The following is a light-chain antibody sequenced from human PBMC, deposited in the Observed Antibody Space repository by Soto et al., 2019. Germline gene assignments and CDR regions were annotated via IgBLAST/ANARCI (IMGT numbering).Light chain of an antibody. CDR1: QDISNY. J-gene: IGKJ5*01. V-gene: IGKV1-27*01. CDR2: AAS. CDR3: QKYNRAPIT. Sequence: DIQMTQSPSSLSASLGDRVTITCRASQDISNYLAWYQQKPGKVPKLLIYAASTLQSGVPSRFSGSGSGTDFTLTISSLQPEDVATYYCQKYNRAPITFGQGTRLEI.